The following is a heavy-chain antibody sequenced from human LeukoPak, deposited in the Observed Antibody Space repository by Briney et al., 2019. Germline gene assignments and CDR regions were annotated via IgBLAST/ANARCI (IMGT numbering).Heavy chain of an antibody. J-gene: IGHJ4*02. CDR3: ASIPYSNPASSGY. V-gene: IGHV4-59*01. D-gene: IGHD4-11*01. Sequence: SETLSLTCTVSGGSISSYYWSWIRQPPGKGLEWIGYIYYSGSTNYNPPLKSRVTISVDTSKNQFSLKLGSVTAADTAVYYCASIPYSNPASSGYWGQGTLVTVSS. CDR2: IYYSGST. CDR1: GGSISSYY.